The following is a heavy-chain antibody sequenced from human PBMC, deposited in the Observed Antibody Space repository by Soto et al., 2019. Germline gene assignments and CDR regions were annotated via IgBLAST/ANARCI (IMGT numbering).Heavy chain of an antibody. Sequence: ASVKVSFKASGYTFTSYDINWVRQATGQGLEWMGWMNPNSGNTGYAQKFQGRVTMTRNTSISTAYMELSSLRSEDTAVYYCARGLAGSSSTNNWFDPWGQGTLVTVSS. CDR1: GYTFTSYD. V-gene: IGHV1-8*01. CDR3: ARGLAGSSSTNNWFDP. D-gene: IGHD6-6*01. CDR2: MNPNSGNT. J-gene: IGHJ5*02.